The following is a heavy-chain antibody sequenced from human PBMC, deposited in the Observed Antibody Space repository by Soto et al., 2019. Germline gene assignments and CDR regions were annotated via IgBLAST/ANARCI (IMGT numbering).Heavy chain of an antibody. J-gene: IGHJ6*02. CDR2: ISGYNGDT. Sequence: ASVKVSCKTSGYTFSRYGISWVRQAPGQGLEWMGWISGYNGDTNYAQKVQGRVTMTIDTSTYTAYMELRSLTSDDTAIYYCAKNGQPPYYYYGMDVWGQGTTATVSS. CDR3: AKNGQPPYYYYGMDV. CDR1: GYTFSRYG. V-gene: IGHV1-18*01. D-gene: IGHD2-8*01.